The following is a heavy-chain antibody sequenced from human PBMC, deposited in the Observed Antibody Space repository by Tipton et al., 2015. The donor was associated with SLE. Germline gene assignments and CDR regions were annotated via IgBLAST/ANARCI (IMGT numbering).Heavy chain of an antibody. J-gene: IGHJ2*01. Sequence: TLSLTCAVYGGSFSGYYWTWIRQPPGKGLEWIGEVDHRGRANYNPSLENRVTISRDTSRTQFSLTLTSVTAADTAVYYCASVILYYWYFDFWGRGTLVTVSS. CDR1: GGSFSGYY. D-gene: IGHD2-15*01. CDR2: VDHRGRA. CDR3: ASVILYYWYFDF. V-gene: IGHV4-34*01.